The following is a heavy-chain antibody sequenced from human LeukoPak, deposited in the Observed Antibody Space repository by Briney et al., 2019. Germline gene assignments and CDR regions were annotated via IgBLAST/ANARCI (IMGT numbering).Heavy chain of an antibody. CDR3: ARGEPVDYYYYYMDV. V-gene: IGHV1-8*03. CDR1: GYTFTSYD. CDR2: MNPNSGNT. Sequence: GASVKVSCKASGYTFTSYDINWVRQATGQGLEWMGWMNPNSGNTGYAQKFQGRVTITRNTSISTAYMELSSLRSEDTAVYYCARGEPVDYYYYYMDVWGKGTTVTVSS. J-gene: IGHJ6*03. D-gene: IGHD1-14*01.